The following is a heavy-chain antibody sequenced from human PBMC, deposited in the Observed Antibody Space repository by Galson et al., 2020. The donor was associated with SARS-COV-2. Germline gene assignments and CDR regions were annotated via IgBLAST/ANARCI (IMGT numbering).Heavy chain of an antibody. CDR2: FHYSGNT. CDR3: ATQYRSSGWPRFASDI. V-gene: IGHV4-39*01. Sequence: SETLSLTCTVSGGSINNNNYYWGYIRQPPGKGLEWIGSFHYSGNTYYNPSLKSRVTISVDTSKNVFSLKLTSMTAADTAVYYCATQYRSSGWPRFASDIWGQGTVVTVSS. J-gene: IGHJ3*02. D-gene: IGHD6-13*01. CDR1: GGSINNNNYY.